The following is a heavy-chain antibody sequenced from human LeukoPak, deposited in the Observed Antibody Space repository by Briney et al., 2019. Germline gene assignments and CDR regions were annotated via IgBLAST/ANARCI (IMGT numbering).Heavy chain of an antibody. D-gene: IGHD3-16*01. V-gene: IGHV1-18*01. CDR2: INTYNGNT. CDR1: GYTFTSYG. Sequence: ASVKVSCKASGYTFTSYGLTWVRQAPGQGLEWMGWINTYNGNTNYAQKFQGRVTMSTDTSTSTAYMELRSLRSDDTAVYYCARGGPAARLITFGGVTDYWGQGTLVTVSS. CDR3: ARGGPAARLITFGGVTDY. J-gene: IGHJ4*02.